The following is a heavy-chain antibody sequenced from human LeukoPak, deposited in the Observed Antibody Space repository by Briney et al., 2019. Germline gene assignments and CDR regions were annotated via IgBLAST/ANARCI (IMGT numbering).Heavy chain of an antibody. CDR3: ARRGSGWNS. V-gene: IGHV4-34*01. D-gene: IGHD6-19*01. CDR2: INHTGTT. CDR1: GGSFSGYY. Sequence: SETLSLTCAVYGGSFSGYYWSWIRQPPGKGLEWIGEINHTGTTNYKSSLKSRVTISLDTSKNQFSLKLTSVTAADTALYYCARRGSGWNSWGQGTLVTISS. J-gene: IGHJ5*02.